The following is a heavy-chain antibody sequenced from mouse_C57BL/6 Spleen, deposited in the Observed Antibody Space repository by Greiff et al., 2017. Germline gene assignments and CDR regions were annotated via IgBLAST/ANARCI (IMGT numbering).Heavy chain of an antibody. CDR1: GFSLSTSGMG. CDR3: ARIRSTQAPYYGYYGCFDY. CDR2: IYWDDDK. V-gene: IGHV8-12*01. Sequence: QVTLKESGPGILQSSQTLSLTCSFSGFSLSTSGMGVSWIRQPSGKGLEWLAHIYWDDDKRYNPSLKSRLTISKDTSRNQVFLKITSVDTADTATYYCARIRSTQAPYYGYYGCFDYWGQGTTRTVSS. J-gene: IGHJ2*01. D-gene: IGHD2-3*01.